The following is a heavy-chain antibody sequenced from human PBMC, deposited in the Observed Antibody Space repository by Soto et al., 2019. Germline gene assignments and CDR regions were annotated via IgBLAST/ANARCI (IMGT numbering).Heavy chain of an antibody. V-gene: IGHV4-61*01. Sequence: EALSLTCNVSGESGSSGYYYWNCIRQPPGNGLEWIGSIHSSGRTNYNPSLKSRVSMSLDTSKNQFSLSLSSVGAADTAIYYCARVVRCTRSGCYYVAMEAWGQGTTVTV. CDR3: ARVVRCTRSGCYYVAMEA. CDR2: IHSSGRT. CDR1: GESGSSGYYY. J-gene: IGHJ6*01. D-gene: IGHD6-19*01.